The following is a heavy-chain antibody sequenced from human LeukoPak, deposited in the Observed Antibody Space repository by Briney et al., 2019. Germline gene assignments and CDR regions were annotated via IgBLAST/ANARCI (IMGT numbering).Heavy chain of an antibody. CDR3: ARDRYGAVTAYYFDY. Sequence: GGSLRLSCAASGFTFSSYAMHWVRQAPGKGLEWVAVISYDGSNKYYADSVKGRFTISRGNSKNTLYLQMNSLRAEDTAVYYCARDRYGAVTAYYFDYWGQGTLVTVSS. J-gene: IGHJ4*02. CDR2: ISYDGSNK. V-gene: IGHV3-30*04. CDR1: GFTFSSYA. D-gene: IGHD2-21*02.